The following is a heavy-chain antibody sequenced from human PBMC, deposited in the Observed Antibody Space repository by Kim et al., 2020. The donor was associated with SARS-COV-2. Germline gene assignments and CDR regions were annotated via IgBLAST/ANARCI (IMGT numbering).Heavy chain of an antibody. D-gene: IGHD3-16*01. J-gene: IGHJ4*02. V-gene: IGHV5-51*01. CDR3: AREAGGGLPPDY. Sequence: YSPSFQGQVTTSADKSISTAYLQWSSLKASDTAMYYCAREAGGGLPPDYWGQGTLVTVSS.